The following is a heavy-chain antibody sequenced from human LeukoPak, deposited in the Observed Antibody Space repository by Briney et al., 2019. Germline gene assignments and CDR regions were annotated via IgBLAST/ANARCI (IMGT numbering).Heavy chain of an antibody. CDR1: GGSISSYY. CDR2: IYYSGST. CDR3: ARDRGYSYGYGMDV. Sequence: KSSETLSLTCTVSGGSISSYYWSWIRQPPGKGLEWIGYIYYSGSTNYNPSLKSRVTISVDTSKNQFSLKLSSVTAADTAVYYCARDRGYSYGYGMDVWGKGTTVTVSS. J-gene: IGHJ6*04. D-gene: IGHD5-18*01. V-gene: IGHV4-59*01.